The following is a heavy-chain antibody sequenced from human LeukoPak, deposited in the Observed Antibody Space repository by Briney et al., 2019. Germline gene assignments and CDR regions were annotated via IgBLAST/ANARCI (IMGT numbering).Heavy chain of an antibody. CDR3: ARGREVEVPLDAFDI. CDR2: IYYSGST. V-gene: IGHV4-31*03. J-gene: IGHJ3*02. CDR1: GGSISSGGYY. D-gene: IGHD2-15*01. Sequence: SETLSLTCTVSGGSISSGGYYWSWIRQHPGKGLEWIGYIYYSGSTYYNPSLKSRVTISVDTSKNKFSLKLSSVTAADTAVYYCARGREVEVPLDAFDIWGQGTMVTVSS.